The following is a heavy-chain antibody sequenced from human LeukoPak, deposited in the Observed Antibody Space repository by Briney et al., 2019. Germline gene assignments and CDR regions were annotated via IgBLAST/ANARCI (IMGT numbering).Heavy chain of an antibody. Sequence: KPSETLSLTCTVCGASGSGRSHYWGWIRQPPGKGLEWIGSISYSGNTYSNPSLKSRVTISVDTSKNQFSLKLSSVTAADTAVYYFAKPVTRSSDGMDVWGQGTTVTVSS. CDR2: ISYSGNT. J-gene: IGHJ6*02. CDR1: GASGSGRSHY. D-gene: IGHD5-18*01. V-gene: IGHV4-39*01. CDR3: AKPVTRSSDGMDV.